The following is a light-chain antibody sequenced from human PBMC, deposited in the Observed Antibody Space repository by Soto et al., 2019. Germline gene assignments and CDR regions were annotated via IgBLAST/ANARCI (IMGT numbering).Light chain of an antibody. J-gene: IGLJ1*01. V-gene: IGLV2-8*01. CDR3: VSFAGGTYV. CDR1: SSDVGAYIF. Sequence: QSALTQPPSASGSPGQSVTISCTGTSSDVGAYIFVSWYQQHPGKAPKLMIYDVNRRPSGVPDRFSGSKSGNTASLTVSGLQDEDDADYYCVSFAGGTYVFGTGTKVTAL. CDR2: DVN.